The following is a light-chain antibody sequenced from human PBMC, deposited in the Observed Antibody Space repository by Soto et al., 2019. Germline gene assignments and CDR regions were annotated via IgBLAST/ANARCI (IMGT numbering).Light chain of an antibody. V-gene: IGKV1-39*01. CDR1: QRISTY. CDR2: AAS. J-gene: IGKJ1*01. CDR3: QQTSTIPRT. Sequence: DIQMTQSPSSLSASVGDRVTISCRSSQRISTYLNWYQHKPGKAPKLLVYAASTLQSGVPSRFSGSGSETDFRLSISSLQPEDFATYYCQQTSTIPRTFGQGTKVDIK.